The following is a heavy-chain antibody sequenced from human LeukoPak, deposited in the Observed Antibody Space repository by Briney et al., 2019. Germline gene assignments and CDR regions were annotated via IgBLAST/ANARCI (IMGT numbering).Heavy chain of an antibody. CDR3: AKDRGDGYNSVY. Sequence: SLRLSCAASGFTFDDYAMHWVRQAPGKGLEWVSGISWNSGSIGYADSVKGRFTISRDNAKNSLYLQMNSLRAEDTAVYYCAKDRGDGYNSVYWGQGTLVTVSS. CDR2: ISWNSGSI. V-gene: IGHV3-9*01. CDR1: GFTFDDYA. J-gene: IGHJ4*02. D-gene: IGHD5-12*01.